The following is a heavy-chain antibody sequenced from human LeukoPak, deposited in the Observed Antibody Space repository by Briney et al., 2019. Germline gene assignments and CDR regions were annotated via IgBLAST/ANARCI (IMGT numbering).Heavy chain of an antibody. D-gene: IGHD3-10*01. J-gene: IGHJ5*02. CDR1: GYTFTSYY. CDR3: AIEGYYYGSGSYYDGGNWFDP. CDR2: INPSGGST. V-gene: IGHV1-46*01. Sequence: GASVKVSCKASGYTFTSYYMHWVRQAPGQGLEWMGIINPSGGSTSYAQKFQGRVTMTRDTSTSTVYMELSSLRSEDTAVYYCAIEGYYYGSGSYYDGGNWFDPWGQGTLVTVSS.